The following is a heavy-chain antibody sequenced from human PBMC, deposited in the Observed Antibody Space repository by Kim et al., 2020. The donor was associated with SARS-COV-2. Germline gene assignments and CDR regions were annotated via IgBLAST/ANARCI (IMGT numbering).Heavy chain of an antibody. Sequence: AQEFQGRVTVTADKSTGTAYMELSRLRSEDTAVYYCAREGELSSSMPFGYWGQGTLVTVSS. V-gene: IGHV1-69*04. CDR3: AREGELSSSMPFGY. J-gene: IGHJ4*02. D-gene: IGHD2-2*01.